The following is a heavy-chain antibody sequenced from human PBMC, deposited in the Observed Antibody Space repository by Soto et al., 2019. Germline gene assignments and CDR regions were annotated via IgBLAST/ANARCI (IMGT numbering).Heavy chain of an antibody. V-gene: IGHV3-33*01. D-gene: IGHD3-3*01. CDR2: IWYDGSKK. CDR1: GFTFSSFG. Sequence: QVQVVESGGGVVQPGRSLRLSCAASGFTFSSFGMHWVRQAPGKGLEGVSLIWYDGSKKSYGDSVKGRFTISRDKSRNTVYLQMNSLSADDTAVYDCARDASYDSLWSGYYPSRNGMDVWGQGTTVTVSS. CDR3: ARDASYDSLWSGYYPSRNGMDV. J-gene: IGHJ6*02.